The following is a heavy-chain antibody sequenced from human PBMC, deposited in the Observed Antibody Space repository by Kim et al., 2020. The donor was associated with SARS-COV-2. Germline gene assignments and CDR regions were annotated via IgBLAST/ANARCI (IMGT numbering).Heavy chain of an antibody. J-gene: IGHJ4*02. CDR2: ISAYNGNT. CDR1: GYTFTSYG. Sequence: ASVKVSCKASGYTFTSYGISWVRQAPGQGLEWMGWISAYNGNTNYAQKLQGRVTMTTDTSTSTAYMELRSLRSDDTAVYYCASATCSTSCYDYFYYWGQGTLVTVSS. D-gene: IGHD2-2*01. V-gene: IGHV1-18*01. CDR3: ASATCSTSCYDYFYY.